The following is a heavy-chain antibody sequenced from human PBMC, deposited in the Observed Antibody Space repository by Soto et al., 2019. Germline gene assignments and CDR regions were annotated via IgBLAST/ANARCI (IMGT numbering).Heavy chain of an antibody. J-gene: IGHJ2*01. CDR2: MNPNSGNT. CDR1: GYTFTSYD. CDR3: ARRYCSSPSCYWYFDL. V-gene: IGHV1-8*02. Sequence: VSVKVSCKASGYTFTSYDINWVRQATGQGLEWMGWMNPNSGNTGYAQKFQGRVTMTRNTSISTAYMDLSSLRSEDTAVYYCARRYCSSPSCYWYFDLWGRGTRVTVSS. D-gene: IGHD2-2*01.